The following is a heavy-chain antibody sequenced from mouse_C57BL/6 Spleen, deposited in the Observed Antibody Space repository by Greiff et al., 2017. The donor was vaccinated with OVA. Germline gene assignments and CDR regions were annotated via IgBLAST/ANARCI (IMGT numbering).Heavy chain of an antibody. CDR2: IDPSDSYT. D-gene: IGHD1-1*01. J-gene: IGHJ2*01. Sequence: VQLQQPGAELVKPGASVKLSCKASGYTFTSYWMQWVKQRPGQGLEWIGEIDPSDSYTNYNQKFKGKATLTVDTSSSTAYMQLSSLTSEDSAVYYCARGITTEYFDYWGQGTTLTVSS. CDR3: ARGITTEYFDY. V-gene: IGHV1-50*01. CDR1: GYTFTSYW.